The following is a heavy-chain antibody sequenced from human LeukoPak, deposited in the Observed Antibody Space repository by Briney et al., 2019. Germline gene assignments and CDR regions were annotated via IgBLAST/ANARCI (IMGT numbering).Heavy chain of an antibody. V-gene: IGHV3-30*02. Sequence: GGSLRLSCAAFGFTFSSYGMHWVRQAPGKGLEWVAFIRYDGSNKYYADSVKGRFTISRDNSKNTLYLQMNSLRAEDTAVYYCAKVEICSSTSCYPFDYWGQGTLVTVSS. D-gene: IGHD2-2*01. CDR3: AKVEICSSTSCYPFDY. CDR1: GFTFSSYG. J-gene: IGHJ4*02. CDR2: IRYDGSNK.